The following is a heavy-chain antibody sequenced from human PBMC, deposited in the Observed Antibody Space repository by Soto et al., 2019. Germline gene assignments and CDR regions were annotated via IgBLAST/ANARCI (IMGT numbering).Heavy chain of an antibody. V-gene: IGHV3-33*01. D-gene: IGHD6-19*01. Sequence: QVQLVESGGGVVQPGRSLRLSCAVSGFTFRSYGMHWVRQPPGKGLEWVAVIWYDGGSKYHEDSVKGRFTISRDNSKNKLYLQMNSLRAEDTAVYHCARGEQWLDKKNYFDYWGQGTLVTVSA. J-gene: IGHJ4*02. CDR2: IWYDGGSK. CDR3: ARGEQWLDKKNYFDY. CDR1: GFTFRSYG.